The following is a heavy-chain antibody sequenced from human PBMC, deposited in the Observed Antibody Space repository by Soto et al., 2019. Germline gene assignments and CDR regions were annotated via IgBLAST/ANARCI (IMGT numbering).Heavy chain of an antibody. D-gene: IGHD6-19*01. Sequence: QVQLVESGGGVVQPGRSLRLSCAPSGFTFSSYGMHWVRQAPGKGLEWVAVISYDGSNKYYADSVKGRFTISRDNSKNTLYLQMNSLRAEDTAVYYCAKVLLSGWYGGANFDYWGQGTLVTVSS. J-gene: IGHJ4*02. CDR2: ISYDGSNK. CDR1: GFTFSSYG. V-gene: IGHV3-30*18. CDR3: AKVLLSGWYGGANFDY.